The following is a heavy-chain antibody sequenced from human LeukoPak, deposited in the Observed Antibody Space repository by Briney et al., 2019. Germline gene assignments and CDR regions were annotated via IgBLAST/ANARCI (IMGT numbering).Heavy chain of an antibody. D-gene: IGHD3-10*01. CDR1: GGSFSGYY. V-gene: IGHV4-34*01. CDR2: INHSGST. Sequence: SETLSLTCAVYGGSFSGYYWSWIRQPPGKGLEWIGEINHSGSTDYNPSLKSRVTISVDTSKNQFSLKLSSVTAADTAVYYCASPSHYYGSGLRNYWGQGTLVTVSS. CDR3: ASPSHYYGSGLRNY. J-gene: IGHJ4*02.